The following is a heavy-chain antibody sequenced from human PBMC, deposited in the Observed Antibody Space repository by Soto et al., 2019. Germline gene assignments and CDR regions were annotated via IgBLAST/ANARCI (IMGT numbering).Heavy chain of an antibody. CDR2: IYSGGST. D-gene: IGHD1-20*01. CDR1: GFTVSSNY. V-gene: IGHV3-53*01. J-gene: IGHJ4*02. CDR3: ARSGRITGNDYYFDY. Sequence: GGSLRLSCAASGFTVSSNYMSWVRQAPGKGLEWVSVIYSGGSTYYADSVKGRFTISRDNSKNTLYLQMNSLRAEDTAVYYCARSGRITGNDYYFDYWGQGTLVTVSS.